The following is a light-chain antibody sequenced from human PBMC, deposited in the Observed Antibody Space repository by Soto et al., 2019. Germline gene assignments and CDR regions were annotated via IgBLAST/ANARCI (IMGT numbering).Light chain of an antibody. V-gene: IGKV3-20*01. Sequence: EIGLTQSPGTLSLSPGERATLSCRASQSVSSSYLAWYQQKPGQAPRLLIYGASSRATGIPDRFSGSGSGTDFTLTISCLQSEDFATYYCQQYYSYPRTFGQGTKVDIK. CDR3: QQYYSYPRT. CDR1: QSVSSSY. CDR2: GAS. J-gene: IGKJ1*01.